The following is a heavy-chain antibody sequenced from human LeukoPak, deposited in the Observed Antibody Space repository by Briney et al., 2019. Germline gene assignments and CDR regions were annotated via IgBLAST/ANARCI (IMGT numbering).Heavy chain of an antibody. D-gene: IGHD4-17*01. CDR2: IYTSGST. V-gene: IGHV4-4*07. J-gene: IGHJ6*02. CDR3: ARERDGDLPDV. CDR1: GGSFSGYY. Sequence: SETLSLTCAVYGGSFSGYYWSWILQPAGKGLEWIGRIYTSGSTNYNPSLKSRVTMSVDTSKNQFSLKLSSVTAADTAVYYCARERDGDLPDVWGQGTTVTVSS.